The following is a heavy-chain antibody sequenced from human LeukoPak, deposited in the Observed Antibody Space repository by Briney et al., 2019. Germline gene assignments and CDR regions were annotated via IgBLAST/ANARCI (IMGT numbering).Heavy chain of an antibody. CDR1: GYTFTTYG. CDR2: ISAYNGNT. Sequence: ASVKVSCKASGYTFTTYGISWVRQAPGQGLEWMGWISAYNGNTNCVQKLQGRVTMTTDTSTSTAYMELRSLRSDDTAVYYCARDDSTGGLYFDYWGQGTLVTVSP. D-gene: IGHD4-11*01. CDR3: ARDDSTGGLYFDY. V-gene: IGHV1-18*01. J-gene: IGHJ4*02.